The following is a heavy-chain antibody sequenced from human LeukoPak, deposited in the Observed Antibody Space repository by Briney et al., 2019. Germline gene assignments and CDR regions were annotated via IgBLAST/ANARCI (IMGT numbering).Heavy chain of an antibody. J-gene: IGHJ4*02. D-gene: IGHD6-13*01. Sequence: SETLSLTCAVSGYSISSGYYWGWIRQPPGKGLEWIGSIYHSGSTYYNPSLKSRVTISVDTSKNQFSLKLSSVTAADTAVYYCARGEQQLPIDYWGQGTLVTVSS. V-gene: IGHV4-38-2*01. CDR1: GYSISSGYY. CDR2: IYHSGST. CDR3: ARGEQQLPIDY.